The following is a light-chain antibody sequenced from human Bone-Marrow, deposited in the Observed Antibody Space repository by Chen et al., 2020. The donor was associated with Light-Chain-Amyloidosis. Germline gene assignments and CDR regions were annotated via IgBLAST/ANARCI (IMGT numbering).Light chain of an antibody. CDR1: RSNIGKNY. CDR3: TSYASGNTLI. J-gene: IGLJ2*01. CDR2: DVT. Sequence: QSVLTQPPSVSAAPGQKVTISCSESRSNIGKNYVSWYQQHPGTAPKLLIYDVTRRPSGVSNRFSGSKSDNTASLTISGLQAEDEAHYYCTSYASGNTLIFGGGTKLTVL. V-gene: IGLV2-14*03.